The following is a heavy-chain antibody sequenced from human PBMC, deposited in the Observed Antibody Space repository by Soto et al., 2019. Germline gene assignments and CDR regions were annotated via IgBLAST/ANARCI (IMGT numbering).Heavy chain of an antibody. V-gene: IGHV1-18*04. D-gene: IGHD2-15*01. CDR1: GYTFISHS. CDR3: ARVSSSIVVVPDYGMDV. Sequence: QVQLVQSGVEVKKPGASVKVSCKASGYTFISHSISWVRQAPGQGLEWMGWISGKNGNTNYAQKLQGRVTLTTDTPTSTAYMELRSLRSDDTAVYYCARVSSSIVVVPDYGMDVWGQGTTVTVSS. J-gene: IGHJ6*02. CDR2: ISGKNGNT.